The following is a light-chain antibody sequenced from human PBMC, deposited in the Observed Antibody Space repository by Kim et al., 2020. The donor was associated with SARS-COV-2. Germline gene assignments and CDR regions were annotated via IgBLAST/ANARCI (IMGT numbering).Light chain of an antibody. CDR1: EDISKF. CDR3: QQYENVPLT. V-gene: IGKV1-33*01. Sequence: DIQMTQSPSSLSAFVGDRVTITCQASEDISKFLNWYQQRPGKAPKILIYDASNLETGVPSRFSGSGSGTDFTFTISSLQPEDFATYYCQQYENVPLTFGGGTKVDIK. CDR2: DAS. J-gene: IGKJ4*01.